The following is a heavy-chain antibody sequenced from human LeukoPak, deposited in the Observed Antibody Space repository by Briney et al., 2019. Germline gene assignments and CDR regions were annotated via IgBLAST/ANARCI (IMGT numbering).Heavy chain of an antibody. J-gene: IGHJ4*02. CDR1: GFTFSSYA. CDR2: ISSNGGST. V-gene: IGHV3-64*01. CDR3: ARERGHVDIVALDY. Sequence: PGGSLRLSCAASGFTFSSYAMHWVRQAPGKGLEYVSAISSNGGSTYYANSVKGRFTISRDNSKNTLYLQMSSLRAEDMAVYYCARERGHVDIVALDYWGQGTLVTVSS. D-gene: IGHD5-12*01.